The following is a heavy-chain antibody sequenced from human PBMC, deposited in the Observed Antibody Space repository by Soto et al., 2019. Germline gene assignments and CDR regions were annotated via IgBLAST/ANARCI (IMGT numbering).Heavy chain of an antibody. CDR2: INAGNGNT. J-gene: IGHJ4*02. CDR1: GYTFTSYA. Sequence: ASVKVSCKASGYTFTSYAMHWVRQAPGQRLEWMGWINAGNGNTKYSQKFQGRVTITRDTSASTAYMELSSLRSEDTAVYYCARHLPRVYYDSSGYYDYWGQGILVTVYS. CDR3: ARHLPRVYYDSSGYYDY. V-gene: IGHV1-3*01. D-gene: IGHD3-22*01.